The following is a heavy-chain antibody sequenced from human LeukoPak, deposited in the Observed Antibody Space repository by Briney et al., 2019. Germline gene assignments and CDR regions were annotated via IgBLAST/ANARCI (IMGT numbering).Heavy chain of an antibody. CDR2: IYTSGST. CDR1: GGSISSYY. Sequence: SETLSLTCTVSGGSISSYYWSWIRQPAGKGLEWIGRIYTSGSTNYNPSLKSRVTMSVDTSKNQFSLKLSSVTAADTAVYYCAMSYDSSGYPLYLAYWGQGTLVTVSS. V-gene: IGHV4-4*07. D-gene: IGHD3-22*01. J-gene: IGHJ4*02. CDR3: AMSYDSSGYPLYLAY.